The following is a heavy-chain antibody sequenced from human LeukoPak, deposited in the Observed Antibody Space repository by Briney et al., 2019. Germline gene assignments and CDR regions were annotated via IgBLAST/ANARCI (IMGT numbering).Heavy chain of an antibody. J-gene: IGHJ4*02. CDR1: GFIFSRHA. D-gene: IGHD2-2*01. CDR3: ARANGLRYEPSTFDY. Sequence: GGSLRLSCAASGFIFSRHAMHWVRQAPGQGLEWVAVISYDGSNKYSTASVKGRFAVSRDNSRNTLSLQMNSLRPEDTAVYYCARANGLRYEPSTFDYWGQGTLVTVSS. CDR2: ISYDGSNK. V-gene: IGHV3-30*09.